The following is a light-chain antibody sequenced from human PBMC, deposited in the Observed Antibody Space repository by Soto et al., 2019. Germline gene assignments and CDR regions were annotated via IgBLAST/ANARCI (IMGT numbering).Light chain of an antibody. CDR3: QQRSNWPPA. J-gene: IGKJ2*01. CDR1: PSVSSY. Sequence: EIVLTQSPATLSLSPGERATLSCRASPSVSSYLAWYPQKPGQTPRLLIYDASNRATGIPARFSGSGSGTDFTLTISSLEPEDFAVYYCQQRSNWPPAFGQGTKLEIK. V-gene: IGKV3-11*01. CDR2: DAS.